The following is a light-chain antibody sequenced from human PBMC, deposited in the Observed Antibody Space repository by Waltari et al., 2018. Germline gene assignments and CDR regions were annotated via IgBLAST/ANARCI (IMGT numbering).Light chain of an antibody. V-gene: IGLV2-14*03. CDR1: SIHIGHYNY. CDR3: SSYSGTNTRVI. J-gene: IGLJ2*01. CDR2: DVS. Sequence: QSALTQPASVSGSPGQSISIPCPGTSIHIGHYNYFPWYQQQPGKAPKMMIYDVSHRPSGVSNRFSGSKSGNTASLIISGLQSEDEGDYYCSSYSGTNTRVIFGGGTKLTVL.